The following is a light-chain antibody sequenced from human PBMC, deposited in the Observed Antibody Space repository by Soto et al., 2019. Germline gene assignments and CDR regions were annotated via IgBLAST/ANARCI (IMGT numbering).Light chain of an antibody. J-gene: IGKJ3*01. CDR1: QSVSSSD. CDR2: GAS. V-gene: IGKV3-20*01. Sequence: EIGLTQSPRTLSLSPGERATLSCRASQSVSSSDLAWYPQKPGQATRLLIYGASSRATGNLDRFSGSGSGTDFTLTISRLEPEDFAVYYCQQYGSYFFPFGTGTKVDIK. CDR3: QQYGSYFFP.